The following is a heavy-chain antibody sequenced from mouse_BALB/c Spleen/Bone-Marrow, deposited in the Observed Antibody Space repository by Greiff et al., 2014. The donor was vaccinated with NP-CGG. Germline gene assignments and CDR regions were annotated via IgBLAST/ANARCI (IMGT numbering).Heavy chain of an antibody. V-gene: IGHV5-6*01. CDR2: ISSGGSYT. D-gene: IGHD2-4*01. CDR3: ARPYDFGAWFAY. CDR1: GFTFSSYG. J-gene: IGHJ3*01. Sequence: VQLQQSGGDLVKPGGSLKLSRAASGFTFSSYGMSWVRQTPDKRLEWVATISSGGSYTYYPDSVKGRFTISRDNAKNTLYLQMSSLKSEDTAMYYCARPYDFGAWFAYWGQGTLVTVSA.